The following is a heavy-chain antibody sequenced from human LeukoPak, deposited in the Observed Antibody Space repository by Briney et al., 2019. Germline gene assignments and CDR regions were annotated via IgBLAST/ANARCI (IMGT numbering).Heavy chain of an antibody. CDR3: ARGSHGRFGEFFDY. Sequence: TSETLSLTCTVSGVSISSYYWSWIRQPPGKGLEWIEYIYYSGSTNYNPSLKSRVTISVDTSKNQFSLKLSSVTAADTAVYYCARGSHGRFGEFFDYWGQGTLVTVSS. D-gene: IGHD3-10*01. CDR1: GVSISSYY. V-gene: IGHV4-59*01. CDR2: IYYSGST. J-gene: IGHJ4*02.